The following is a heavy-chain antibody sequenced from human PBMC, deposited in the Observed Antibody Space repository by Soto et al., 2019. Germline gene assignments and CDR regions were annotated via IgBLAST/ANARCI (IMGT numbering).Heavy chain of an antibody. CDR2: ISYDGSNK. J-gene: IGHJ4*02. Sequence: GGSLRLSCAASGFTFSSYAMHWARQAPGKGLEWVAVISYDGSNKYYADSVKGRFTISRDNSKNTLYLQMNSLRAEDTAVYYCARDRGLYSSSWFDYWGQGTLVTVSS. CDR3: ARDRGLYSSSWFDY. CDR1: GFTFSSYA. D-gene: IGHD6-13*01. V-gene: IGHV3-30-3*01.